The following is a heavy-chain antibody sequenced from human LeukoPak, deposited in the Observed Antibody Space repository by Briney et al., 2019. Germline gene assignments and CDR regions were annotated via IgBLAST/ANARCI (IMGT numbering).Heavy chain of an antibody. Sequence: AASVKVSCKASGYTFTSYYMDWVRQAPGQGLEWMGIINPSGGSTNYAQKFRGRVTITADKSTRTAYMELSSLRSEDTAVYYCARDNDSRDPPHFDYWGQGTLVTVSS. V-gene: IGHV1-46*01. D-gene: IGHD3-16*01. CDR1: GYTFTSYY. CDR2: INPSGGST. J-gene: IGHJ4*02. CDR3: ARDNDSRDPPHFDY.